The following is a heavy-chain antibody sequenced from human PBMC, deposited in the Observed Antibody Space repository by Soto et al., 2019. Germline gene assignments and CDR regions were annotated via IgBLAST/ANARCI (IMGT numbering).Heavy chain of an antibody. J-gene: IGHJ4*02. Sequence: ASVKVSCKASGYTFTSYAMHWVRQAPGQRLEWMGWINAGNGNTKYSQKFQGRVTITRDTSASTAYVELSSLRSEDTAVYYCARDRGSGWYPAPFYWGQGTLVTVSS. CDR1: GYTFTSYA. CDR2: INAGNGNT. V-gene: IGHV1-3*01. D-gene: IGHD6-19*01. CDR3: ARDRGSGWYPAPFY.